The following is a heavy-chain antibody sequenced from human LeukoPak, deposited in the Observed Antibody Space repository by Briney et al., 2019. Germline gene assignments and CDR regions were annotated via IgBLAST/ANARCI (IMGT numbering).Heavy chain of an antibody. Sequence: ASVKVSCKASGGTFGSYAISWVRQAPGQGLEWMGRIIPIFGTANYAQKFQGRVTITTDESTSTAYMELSSLRSEDTAVYYCAREGYDYVWGSTKSFDCWGQGTLVTVSS. CDR3: AREGYDYVWGSTKSFDC. CDR2: IIPIFGTA. J-gene: IGHJ4*02. D-gene: IGHD3-16*01. CDR1: GGTFGSYA. V-gene: IGHV1-69*05.